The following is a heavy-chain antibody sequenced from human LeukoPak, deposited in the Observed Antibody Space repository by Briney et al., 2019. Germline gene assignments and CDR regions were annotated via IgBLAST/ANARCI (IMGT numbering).Heavy chain of an antibody. CDR1: GFTLCSYA. Sequence: GGSLRLSCAASGFTLCSYAMSWVRKAPGKGLEWVSSISGSGGSTYYADSVKGRFTISRDNSKNTLYLQMNSLRAEDTAVYYCAKARSGSYGNLDYWGQGTLVTVSS. D-gene: IGHD1-26*01. J-gene: IGHJ4*02. V-gene: IGHV3-23*01. CDR3: AKARSGSYGNLDY. CDR2: ISGSGGST.